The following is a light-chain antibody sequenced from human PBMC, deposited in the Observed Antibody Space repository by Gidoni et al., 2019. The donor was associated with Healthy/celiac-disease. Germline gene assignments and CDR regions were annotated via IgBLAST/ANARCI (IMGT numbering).Light chain of an antibody. CDR1: QSISSY. Sequence: DIQMTQSPSSLSASVGDRVTITCRASQSISSYLNWYQQKPGQAPNLLIYAASSLQSGVPSRCSGSGYGTDFTLTISSLQPEDFATYYCQQSYSTPSITFGQGTRREIK. V-gene: IGKV1-39*01. CDR3: QQSYSTPSIT. J-gene: IGKJ5*01. CDR2: AAS.